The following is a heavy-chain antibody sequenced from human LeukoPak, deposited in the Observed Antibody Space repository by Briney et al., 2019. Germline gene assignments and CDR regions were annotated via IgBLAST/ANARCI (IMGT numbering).Heavy chain of an antibody. D-gene: IGHD2-2*03. CDR1: GYSFTSYW. CDR2: IYPGDSDT. CDR3: ARLGYCSSTSCKGGGFDY. V-gene: IGHV5-51*01. Sequence: GESLKISCKGSGYSFTSYWIAWVRQMPGKGLEWMGIIYPGDSDTRYSPSFQGQVTISADKSISTAYLQWSSLKASDTAIYYCARLGYCSSTSCKGGGFDYWGQGTLVTVSS. J-gene: IGHJ4*02.